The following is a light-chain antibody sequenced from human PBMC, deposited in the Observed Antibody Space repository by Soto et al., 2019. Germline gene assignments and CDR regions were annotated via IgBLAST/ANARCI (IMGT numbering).Light chain of an antibody. CDR3: QQYNNWPPWT. CDR1: QSVSTN. V-gene: IGKV3-15*01. J-gene: IGKJ1*01. CDR2: GAS. Sequence: EIVMTQSPATLSVSPGERATLSCTASQSVSTNLAWYQQKPGQAPRLLVYGASTRATGIPARFSGTGSGTDFTLTISSLQSEDLAIDYCQQYNNWPPWTFGQGTKVEIK.